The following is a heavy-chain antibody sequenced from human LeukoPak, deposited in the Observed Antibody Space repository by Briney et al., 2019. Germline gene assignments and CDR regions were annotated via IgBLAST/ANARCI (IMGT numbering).Heavy chain of an antibody. CDR2: IYPTDSDI. Sequence: GESLNISCQGSGYSINNYWIGWVRQMPGKGLEWMGIIYPTDSDIRYSPSFQGQVTISADKSISTAYLQWSSLKASDTAMYYCERQEYCSGGSCYTWFDPWGQGTLVIVSS. D-gene: IGHD2-15*01. J-gene: IGHJ5*02. CDR1: GYSINNYW. CDR3: ERQEYCSGGSCYTWFDP. V-gene: IGHV5-51*01.